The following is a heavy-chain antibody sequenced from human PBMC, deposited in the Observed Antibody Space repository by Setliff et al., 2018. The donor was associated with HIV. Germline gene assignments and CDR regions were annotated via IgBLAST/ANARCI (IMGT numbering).Heavy chain of an antibody. CDR2: ISSNDNTI. J-gene: IGHJ6*03. CDR1: GFTFSDYY. Sequence: GGSLRLSCAASGFTFSDYYMSWTRQAPGKGLEWVSYISSNDNTIYYADAVKGRFTISRDNAKNSLYLQMNSLRAEDTAVYYCARDNWDSGSYYGYYYYMDVWGKGTTVTV. D-gene: IGHD1-26*01. CDR3: ARDNWDSGSYYGYYYYMDV. V-gene: IGHV3-11*04.